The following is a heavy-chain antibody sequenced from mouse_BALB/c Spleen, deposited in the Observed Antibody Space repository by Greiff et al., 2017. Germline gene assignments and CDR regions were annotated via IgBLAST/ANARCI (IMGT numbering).Heavy chain of an antibody. CDR3: ARSDGYYAYYFDY. J-gene: IGHJ2*01. CDR2: ISYSGST. CDR1: GYSITSDYA. D-gene: IGHD2-3*01. V-gene: IGHV3-2*02. Sequence: EVQLLESGPGLVKPSQSLSLTCTVTGYSITSDYAWNWIRQFPGNKLEWMGYISYSGSTSYNPSLKSRISITRDTSKNQFFLQLNSVTTEDTATYYCARSDGYYAYYFDYWGQGTTLTVSS.